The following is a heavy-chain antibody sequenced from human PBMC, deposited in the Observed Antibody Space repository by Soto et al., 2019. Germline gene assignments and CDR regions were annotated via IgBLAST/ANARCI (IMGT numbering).Heavy chain of an antibody. Sequence: EVQLVESGGGLVKPGGSLRPSCAASGFTFSSYSMNWVRQAPGKGLEWVSSISSSSSYIYYADSVKGRFTISRDNAKNSLYLQMNSLRAEDTAVYYCARDPYPGYSSSWYDYWGQGTLVTVSS. V-gene: IGHV3-21*01. J-gene: IGHJ4*02. D-gene: IGHD6-13*01. CDR1: GFTFSSYS. CDR2: ISSSSSYI. CDR3: ARDPYPGYSSSWYDY.